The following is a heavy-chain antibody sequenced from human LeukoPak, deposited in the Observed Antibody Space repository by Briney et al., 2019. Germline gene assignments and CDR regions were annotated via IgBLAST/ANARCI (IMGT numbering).Heavy chain of an antibody. CDR1: GGSISSYY. V-gene: IGHV4-59*08. Sequence: PSETLSLTCTVSGGSISSYYWSWIRQPPGKGLEWIGYIYYSGSTNYNPSLKSRVTISLDTSKNQFSLKLSSVTAADTAVYYCARRGMRYYGMDVWGQGTTVTVSS. CDR2: IYYSGST. J-gene: IGHJ6*02. CDR3: ARRGMRYYGMDV. D-gene: IGHD2-8*01.